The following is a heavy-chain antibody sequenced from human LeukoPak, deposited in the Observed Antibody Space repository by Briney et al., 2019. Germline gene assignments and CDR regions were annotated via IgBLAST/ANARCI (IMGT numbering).Heavy chain of an antibody. CDR2: INYSGRT. Sequence: SETLSLTCTVSGGSISSYYWSWIRQPPGKGLEWIGYINYSGRTNYNPSLKSRVTISEDTSKNQFSLKLSSVTAADTAVYYCARGLQSYYYGMDVWGQGTTVTVSS. V-gene: IGHV4-59*01. D-gene: IGHD3-16*01. CDR3: ARGLQSYYYGMDV. CDR1: GGSISSYY. J-gene: IGHJ6*02.